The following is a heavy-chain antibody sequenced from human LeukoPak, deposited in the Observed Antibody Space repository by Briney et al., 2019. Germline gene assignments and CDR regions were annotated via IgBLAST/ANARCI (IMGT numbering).Heavy chain of an antibody. Sequence: NASETLSLTCTVSGGSNSSYYWSWIRQPPGKGLEWIGYIYYSGSTNYNPSLKSRVTISVDTSKNQFSLKLSSVTAADTAVYYCASVAGWNDGYFDYWGQGTLVTVSS. CDR1: GGSNSSYY. CDR3: ASVAGWNDGYFDY. V-gene: IGHV4-59*01. J-gene: IGHJ4*02. D-gene: IGHD1-1*01. CDR2: IYYSGST.